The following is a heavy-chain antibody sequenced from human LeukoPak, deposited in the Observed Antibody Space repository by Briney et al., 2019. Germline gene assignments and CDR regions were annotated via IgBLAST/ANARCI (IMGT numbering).Heavy chain of an antibody. J-gene: IGHJ4*02. CDR1: GGSISTYY. CDR2: IHYSGTT. CDR3: ARMGGYSGYATH. D-gene: IGHD5-12*01. Sequence: SETLSLTCTISGGSISTYYWSWIRQPPGKGLEWIGYIHYSGTTNYNPSLKNRVTISLDTSKNQFSLNLSSVTAADTAVYYCARMGGYSGYATHWGQGTLVTVSS. V-gene: IGHV4-59*08.